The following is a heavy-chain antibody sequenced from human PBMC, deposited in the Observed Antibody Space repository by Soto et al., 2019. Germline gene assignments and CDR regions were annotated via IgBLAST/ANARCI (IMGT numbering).Heavy chain of an antibody. CDR1: GFTFSSYA. Sequence: GGSLRLSCAASGFTFSSYAMSWVRQAPGKGLEWVSAISGSGGSTYYADSVKGRFTISRDNSKNTLYLQMNSLRAEDTAVYYCAKDRSVVVPAAPGWFDPWGQGTLVTVSS. J-gene: IGHJ5*02. CDR3: AKDRSVVVPAAPGWFDP. V-gene: IGHV3-23*01. D-gene: IGHD2-2*01. CDR2: ISGSGGST.